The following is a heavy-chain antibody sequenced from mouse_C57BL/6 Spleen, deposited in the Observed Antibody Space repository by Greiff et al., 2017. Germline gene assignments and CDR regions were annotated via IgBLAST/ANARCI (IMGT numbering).Heavy chain of an antibody. D-gene: IGHD3-2*02. CDR2: ISSGGDYS. Sequence: DVQLVESGEGLVKPGGSLKLSCAASGFTFSSYAMSWVRQTPEKRLEWVAYISSGGDYSYYADTVKGRFTISRDNARNTLYLQMSSLKSEDTAMYYCTRDGQLRLYYAMDYWGQGTSVTVSS. V-gene: IGHV5-9-1*02. J-gene: IGHJ4*01. CDR1: GFTFSSYA. CDR3: TRDGQLRLYYAMDY.